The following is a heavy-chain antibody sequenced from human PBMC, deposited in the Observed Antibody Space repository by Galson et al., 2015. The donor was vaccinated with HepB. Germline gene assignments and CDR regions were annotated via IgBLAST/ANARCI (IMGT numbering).Heavy chain of an antibody. CDR2: ISGHSGDT. J-gene: IGHJ4*02. CDR3: ARDPLYYYDSSGYYAPYY. D-gene: IGHD3-22*01. Sequence: SVKVSCKASGYTFTTYGITWVRQAPGQGPEWMGWISGHSGDTNYAQKLQGRVTMTTDTSTSIAFMELRSLRSDDTAVYYCARDPLYYYDSSGYYAPYYWGQGTLVTVSS. V-gene: IGHV1-18*01. CDR1: GYTFTTYG.